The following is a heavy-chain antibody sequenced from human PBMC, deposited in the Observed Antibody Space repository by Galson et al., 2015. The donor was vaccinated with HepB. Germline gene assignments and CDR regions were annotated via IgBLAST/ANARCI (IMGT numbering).Heavy chain of an antibody. CDR2: INPNNGGT. CDR3: ARDLYGLTGTGHTFDY. D-gene: IGHD1-20*01. Sequence: SVKVSCKASGYTFTDYYMHWVRQAPGQGLEWVGWINPNNGGTNYAQEFQGRVTMTRDTSISTAYMDLNRLTSDDTAVYYCARDLYGLTGTGHTFDYWGLGTLVTVSS. CDR1: GYTFTDYY. J-gene: IGHJ4*02. V-gene: IGHV1-2*02.